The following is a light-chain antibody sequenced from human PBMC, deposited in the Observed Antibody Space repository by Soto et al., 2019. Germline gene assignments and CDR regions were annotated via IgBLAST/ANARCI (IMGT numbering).Light chain of an antibody. V-gene: IGLV2-14*01. CDR1: SSDVGGYND. Sequence: QSVLTQPASVSGSPGQSITISCTGTSSDVGGYNDVSWYQQHPGKAPKLMIYDVSNRPSGASNRFSGSKSGNTASLTISGLQAEDVADYYCSSYTSSSTWVFGGGTKLTVL. J-gene: IGLJ3*02. CDR2: DVS. CDR3: SSYTSSSTWV.